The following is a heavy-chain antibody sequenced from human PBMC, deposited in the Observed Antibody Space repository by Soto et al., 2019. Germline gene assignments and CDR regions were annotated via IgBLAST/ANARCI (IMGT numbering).Heavy chain of an antibody. Sequence: PGKGLEWMGIIYPGDSDTRYSPSFQGQVTISADKSISTAYLQWSSLKASDTAMYYCARRTNYSYYGMDVWGQGPTVTV. CDR3: ARRTNYSYYGMDV. CDR2: IYPGDSDT. J-gene: IGHJ6*02. V-gene: IGHV5-51*01.